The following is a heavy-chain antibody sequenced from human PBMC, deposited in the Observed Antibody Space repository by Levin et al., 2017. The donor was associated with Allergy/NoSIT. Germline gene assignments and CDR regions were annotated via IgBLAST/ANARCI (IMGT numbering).Heavy chain of an antibody. CDR3: ARVRSSVHSSSWENHYYFDY. CDR1: GDSVSSNSAA. Sequence: SQTLSLTCAISGDSVSSNSAAWNWIRQSPSRGLEWLGRTYYRSKWYNDYAVSVKSRITINPDTSKNQFSLQLNSVTPEDTAVYYCARVRSSVHSSSWENHYYFDYWGQGTLVTVSS. D-gene: IGHD6-13*01. J-gene: IGHJ4*02. V-gene: IGHV6-1*01. CDR2: TYYRSKWYN.